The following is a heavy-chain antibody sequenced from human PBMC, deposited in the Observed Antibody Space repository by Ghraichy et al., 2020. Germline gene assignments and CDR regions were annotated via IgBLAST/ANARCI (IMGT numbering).Heavy chain of an antibody. Sequence: LSLTCAASGFTFRSYGMHWVRQAPGKGLEWVALIWYDGSNKYYADSVKGRFTISRDNSKNTLYLQMNSLRAEDTTIYYCASCGGGSCYSLHYWGQGTGVTVSS. CDR1: GFTFRSYG. V-gene: IGHV3-33*03. CDR2: IWYDGSNK. J-gene: IGHJ4*02. CDR3: ASCGGGSCYSLHY. D-gene: IGHD2-15*01.